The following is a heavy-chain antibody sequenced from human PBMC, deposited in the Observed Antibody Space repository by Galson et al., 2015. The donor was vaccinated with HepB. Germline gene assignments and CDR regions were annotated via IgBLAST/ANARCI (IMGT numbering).Heavy chain of an antibody. J-gene: IGHJ5*02. CDR1: GFIFSTYW. CDR2: IKQDGSEK. V-gene: IGHV3-7*03. CDR3: VREWDR. Sequence: SLRLSCAASGFIFSTYWMHWVRQAPGKGLEWVANIKQDGSEKFYEDSVRGRFTISRDNAKNSLFLQMNSLRAEDTAVYYCVREWDRWGQGTLVTVSS.